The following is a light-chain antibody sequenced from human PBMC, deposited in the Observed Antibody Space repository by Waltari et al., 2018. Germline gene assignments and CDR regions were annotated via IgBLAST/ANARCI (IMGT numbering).Light chain of an antibody. J-gene: IGKJ1*01. CDR3: QQYYTTPRT. V-gene: IGKV4-1*01. CDR2: WAS. Sequence: DIVMTQSPDSLAVSLGERATINCKSSQSVLYSSNNNNYLAWYRQKPGQPPKLLCYWASTRASGVPDRFSGSGSGTDFTLTISSLQAEDVAVYYCQQYYTTPRTFGQGTTVEIK. CDR1: QSVLYSSNNNNY.